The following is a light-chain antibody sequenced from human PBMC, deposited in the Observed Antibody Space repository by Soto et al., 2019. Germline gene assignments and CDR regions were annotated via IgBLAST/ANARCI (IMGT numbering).Light chain of an antibody. CDR1: QSVTTN. CDR3: QQYNNWRS. V-gene: IGKV3D-15*01. CDR2: DAS. J-gene: IGKJ1*01. Sequence: EVMITQSASTLSVSPGERVTFSCRASQSVTTNLAWYQQKPGQAPRLLIYDASTRATGIPARFSGSGSGTEFTLTIRSLQSEDFAVYYCQQYNNWRSFGQGTKVDIK.